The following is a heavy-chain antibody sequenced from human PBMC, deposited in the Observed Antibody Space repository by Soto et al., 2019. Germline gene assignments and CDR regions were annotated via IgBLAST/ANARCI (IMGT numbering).Heavy chain of an antibody. J-gene: IGHJ2*01. V-gene: IGHV3-30-3*01. Sequence: GGSLRLSCAASGFTFSSYAMHWVRQAPGKGLEWVAVISYDGSNKYYADSVKGRFTISRDNSKNTLYLQMNSLRAEDTAVYYCARESLLDSPTWYFDLWGRGTLVTVSS. D-gene: IGHD2-2*03. CDR3: ARESLLDSPTWYFDL. CDR2: ISYDGSNK. CDR1: GFTFSSYA.